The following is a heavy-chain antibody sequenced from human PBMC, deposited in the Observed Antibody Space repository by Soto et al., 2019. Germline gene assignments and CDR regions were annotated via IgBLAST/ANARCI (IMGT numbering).Heavy chain of an antibody. D-gene: IGHD2-2*01. CDR1: GFTFSSYA. CDR3: ANSLRYEDGDGLY. J-gene: IGHJ4*02. V-gene: IGHV3-23*01. Sequence: GGSLRLSCAASGFTFSSYAMSWVRQAPGKGLEWVSAISGSGGGTFYADSVKGRFTISRDNSKNTLYLQMNSLRAEDTAVYYCANSLRYEDGDGLYWGQGTLVTVSS. CDR2: ISGSGGGT.